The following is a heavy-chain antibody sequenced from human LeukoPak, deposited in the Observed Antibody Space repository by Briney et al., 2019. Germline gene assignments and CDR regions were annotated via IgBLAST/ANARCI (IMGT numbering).Heavy chain of an antibody. D-gene: IGHD3-22*01. CDR1: GASMSSYY. Sequence: SQTLSLTCTVSGASMSSYYWNWIRQPPGKGLEWIGYVFYTGSTNYNPSLKGRVTISIDMSKNQFSLNLSSVTAADTAVYYCAGDDKDAFDIWGQGTMVTVSS. V-gene: IGHV4-59*01. CDR3: AGDDKDAFDI. J-gene: IGHJ3*02. CDR2: VFYTGST.